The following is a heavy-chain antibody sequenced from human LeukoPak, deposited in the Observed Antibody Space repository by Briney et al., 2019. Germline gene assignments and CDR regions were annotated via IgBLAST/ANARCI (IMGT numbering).Heavy chain of an antibody. D-gene: IGHD3-22*01. V-gene: IGHV3-30-3*01. Sequence: GGSLRLSCAASGFPFTTSAMHWGRQAPGKGLEWVAVISSDGITKFYAESVRGRFTISRDNSKDTVDLLVSALRDEDTAAYYCARRGYSSGRADALDIWGQGTLVSVSS. J-gene: IGHJ3*02. CDR3: ARRGYSSGRADALDI. CDR1: GFPFTTSA. CDR2: ISSDGITK.